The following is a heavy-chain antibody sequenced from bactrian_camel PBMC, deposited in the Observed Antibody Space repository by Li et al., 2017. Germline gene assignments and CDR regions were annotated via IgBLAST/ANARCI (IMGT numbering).Heavy chain of an antibody. J-gene: IGHJ4*01. Sequence: VESGGGSVQAGRSLRLSCSASGYTSSLYCMGWFRQAPGKEREKVAGMDSDGSTSYADSMKGRFTISRDTAKNTMYLRMNSLKSEDTAVYHCASDRAVAVGSGETVSAGLGRQGRVRRALLCGQSRSKLWGQGTQVTVS. V-gene: IGHV3S26*01. D-gene: IGHD6*01. CDR1: GYTSSLYC. CDR3: ASDRAVAVGSGETVSAGLGRQGRVRRALLCGQSRSKL. CDR2: MDSDGST.